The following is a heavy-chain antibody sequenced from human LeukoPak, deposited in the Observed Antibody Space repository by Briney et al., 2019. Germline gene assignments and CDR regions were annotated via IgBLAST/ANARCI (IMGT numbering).Heavy chain of an antibody. V-gene: IGHV3-30-3*01. CDR3: ARDFWVYGMDV. Sequence: GGSLRLSCAASGFIFSDYVISWVRQAPGKGLEWVAVISYDGSNKYYADTVKGRFTISRDNSKNTLYLQMNSLRAEDTAVYYCARDFWVYGMDVWGQGTTVTVSS. CDR1: GFIFSDYV. J-gene: IGHJ6*02. CDR2: ISYDGSNK. D-gene: IGHD3-16*01.